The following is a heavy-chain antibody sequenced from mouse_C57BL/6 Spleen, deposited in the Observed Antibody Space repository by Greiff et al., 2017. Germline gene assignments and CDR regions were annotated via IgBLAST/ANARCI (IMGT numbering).Heavy chain of an antibody. Sequence: QVQLQQPGAELVRPGSSVKLSCKASGYTFTSSWMDWVKQRPGQGLEWIGNIYPSDSETHYNQKFKDKATLTVDKSSRTAYMQLSSLTSEDSAVYCCARQGFTTFDDWGQGTTLTVSS. D-gene: IGHD1-1*01. J-gene: IGHJ2*01. CDR1: GYTFTSSW. V-gene: IGHV1-61*01. CDR2: IYPSDSET. CDR3: ARQGFTTFDD.